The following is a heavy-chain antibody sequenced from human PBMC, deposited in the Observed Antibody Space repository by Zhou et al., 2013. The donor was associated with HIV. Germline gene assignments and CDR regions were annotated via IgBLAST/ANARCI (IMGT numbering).Heavy chain of an antibody. V-gene: IGHV1-2*02. CDR3: ARGGPPAGSYYNKIRD. CDR2: VNPSSGGA. J-gene: IGHJ4*02. Sequence: QVQLVQSGAEVRKAGASVKVSCEAIGYTTAYYIHWVRQAPGQGLEWLGWVNPSSGGADYAQKFQGRVTISADEYTSTTYMELSSLRSEDTAVYYCARGGPPAGSYYNKIRDWGQGTPVTVSS. CDR1: GYTTAYY. D-gene: IGHD3-10*01.